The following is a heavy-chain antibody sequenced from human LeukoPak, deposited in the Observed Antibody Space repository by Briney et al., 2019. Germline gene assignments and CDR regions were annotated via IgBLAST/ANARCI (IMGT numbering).Heavy chain of an antibody. V-gene: IGHV1-2*02. D-gene: IGHD6-13*01. CDR3: ARTLVLDAFDI. J-gene: IGHJ3*02. CDR2: INPNSGGT. CDR1: RYTFTSYG. Sequence: ASVKVSCKASRYTFTSYGISWVRQAPGQGLEWMGWINPNSGGTNYAQKFQGRVTMTRDTSISTAYMELSSLRSEDTAVYYCARTLVLDAFDIWGQGTMVTVSS.